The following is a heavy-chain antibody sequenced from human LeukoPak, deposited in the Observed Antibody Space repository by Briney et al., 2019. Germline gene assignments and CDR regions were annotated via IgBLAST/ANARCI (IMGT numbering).Heavy chain of an antibody. V-gene: IGHV3-30*02. CDR2: IRYDGSNK. J-gene: IGHJ4*02. Sequence: GGSLRLSCAASGFTFSGSGMHWVRQAPGKGLEWVTFIRYDGSNKYYTDSVKGRFTISRDNSKNTLYLQMNSLRAEDTAVYYCAKITRGYSYGRTDYWGQGTLVTVSS. CDR3: AKITRGYSYGRTDY. D-gene: IGHD5-18*01. CDR1: GFTFSGSG.